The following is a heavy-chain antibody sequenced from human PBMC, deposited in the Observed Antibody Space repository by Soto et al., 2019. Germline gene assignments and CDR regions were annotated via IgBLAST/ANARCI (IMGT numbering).Heavy chain of an antibody. CDR3: ARLRIATNNYKWFDP. Sequence: SETLSLTCSVSGVALNSGNYYWSWIRQVPGKGLEWIGHIYVTGAVDYNPSLRDRITISQDTSERQFSLNLRLVTAADTAVYYCARLRIATNNYKWFDPWGQGTLVTVSS. CDR1: GVALNSGNYY. D-gene: IGHD2-21*01. V-gene: IGHV4-31*03. J-gene: IGHJ5*02. CDR2: IYVTGAV.